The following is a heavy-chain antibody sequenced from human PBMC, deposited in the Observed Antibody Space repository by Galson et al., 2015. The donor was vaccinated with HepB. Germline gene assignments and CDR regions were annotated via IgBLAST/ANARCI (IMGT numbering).Heavy chain of an antibody. V-gene: IGHV4-59*01. CDR3: ARSERGLRDGYNPAFDY. J-gene: IGHJ4*02. CDR1: GGSISSDY. D-gene: IGHD5-24*01. Sequence: QVQLQESGPGLAKPSETLSLTCAVSGGSISSDYWSWIRQPPGKGLEWIGYIYYSGSTNYNPSLKSRVTISVDTSKIQFSLRLSSVTAADTAVYYCARSERGLRDGYNPAFDYWGQGTLVTVSS. CDR2: IYYSGST.